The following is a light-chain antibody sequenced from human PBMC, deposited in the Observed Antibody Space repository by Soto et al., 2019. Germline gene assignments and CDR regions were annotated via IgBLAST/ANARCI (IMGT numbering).Light chain of an antibody. Sequence: EIVLTQSPATLSLSPGERATLSCRASQSVSSYLAWYQQKPGQAPRLLIYDTSNRATGIPARFSGSGSGTDFTLTISSLEPEDFALYYCQQRSNWPWTFGGGTKVESK. CDR1: QSVSSY. V-gene: IGKV3-11*01. J-gene: IGKJ4*01. CDR3: QQRSNWPWT. CDR2: DTS.